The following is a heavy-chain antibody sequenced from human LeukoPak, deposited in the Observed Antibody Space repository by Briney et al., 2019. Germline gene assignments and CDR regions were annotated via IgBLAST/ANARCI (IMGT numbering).Heavy chain of an antibody. V-gene: IGHV5-51*01. Sequence: GESLKISCKGSGYSFTRNWIGWVRQMPGKGLEWMGIIYPGDSATTYRPSFQGQVTISADKSISTAYLQWSSLKASDTAMYYCPRNADFYDVGVYNNLDSWGKGTLSPSPQ. J-gene: IGHJ5*02. CDR1: GYSFTRNW. D-gene: IGHD3-22*01. CDR2: IYPGDSAT. CDR3: PRNADFYDVGVYNNLDS.